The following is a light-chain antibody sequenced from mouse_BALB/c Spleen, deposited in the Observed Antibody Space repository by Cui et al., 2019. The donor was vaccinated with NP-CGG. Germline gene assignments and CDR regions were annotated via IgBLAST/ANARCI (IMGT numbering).Light chain of an antibody. CDR1: TGAVTTSNY. Sequence: QAVVTKESALTTSPGETVTLTCSSSTGAVTTSNYANWIQEKPIHLFTGLIGGTNNRAPGVPARFSGSLIGDKAALTITGAQTEDEAIYFCALWYSNHWVFGGGTKLTVL. V-gene: IGLV1*01. CDR2: GTN. J-gene: IGLJ1*01. CDR3: ALWYSNHWV.